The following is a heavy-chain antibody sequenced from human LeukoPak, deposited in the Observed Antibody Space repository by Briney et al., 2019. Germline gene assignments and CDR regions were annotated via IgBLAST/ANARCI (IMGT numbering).Heavy chain of an antibody. V-gene: IGHV5-51*01. CDR1: GYSFTSYW. CDR2: IYPGDSDT. J-gene: IGHJ5*02. D-gene: IGHD2-2*01. Sequence: GESLKISCKGSGYSFTSYWIGWVRQMPGKGLEWMGIIYPGDSDTRYSPSFQGQVTISADKSISTAYLQWSSLKASDTSIYYCARQYCTSTTCYHREFDPWGQGTLVTVSS. CDR3: ARQYCTSTTCYHREFDP.